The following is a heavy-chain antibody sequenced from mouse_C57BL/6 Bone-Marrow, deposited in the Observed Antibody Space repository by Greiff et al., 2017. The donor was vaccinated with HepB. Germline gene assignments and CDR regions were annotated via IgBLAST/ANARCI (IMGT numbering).Heavy chain of an antibody. Sequence: EVNLVESGGGLVKPGGSLKLSCAASGFTFSSYTMSWVRQTPEKRLEWVATISGGGGNTYYPDSVKGRFTISRDNAKNTLYLQMSSLRSEDTALYYCARHFFYSNCAMDYWGQGTSVTVSS. CDR1: GFTFSSYT. V-gene: IGHV5-9*01. CDR2: ISGGGGNT. J-gene: IGHJ4*01. CDR3: ARHFFYSNCAMDY. D-gene: IGHD2-5*01.